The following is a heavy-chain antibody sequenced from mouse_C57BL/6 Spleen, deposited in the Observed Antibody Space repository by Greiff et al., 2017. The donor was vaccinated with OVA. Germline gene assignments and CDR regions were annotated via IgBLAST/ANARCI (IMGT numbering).Heavy chain of an antibody. CDR2: IYPGSGST. V-gene: IGHV1-55*01. Sequence: VQLQQPGAELVKPGASVKMSCKASGYTFTSYWITWVKQRPGQGLEWIGDIYPGSGSTNYNEKFKSKATLTVDTSSSTAYMQLSSRTSEDSAVYYCARYYDGYYVGAMDYWGQGTSVTVSS. D-gene: IGHD2-3*01. CDR3: ARYYDGYYVGAMDY. CDR1: GYTFTSYW. J-gene: IGHJ4*01.